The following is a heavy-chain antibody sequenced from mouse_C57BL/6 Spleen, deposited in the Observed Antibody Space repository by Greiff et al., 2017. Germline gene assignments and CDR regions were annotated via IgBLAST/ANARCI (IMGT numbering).Heavy chain of an antibody. Sequence: EVKLEESGGGLVQPGGSLSLSCAASGFTFTDYYMSWVRQPPGKALEWLGFIRNKANGYTTEYSASVKGRFTISRDNSQSILYLQMNALRAEDSATYYCARSYYDYDVYAMDYWGQGTSVTVSS. CDR1: GFTFTDYY. D-gene: IGHD2-4*01. CDR3: ARSYYDYDVYAMDY. J-gene: IGHJ4*01. CDR2: IRNKANGYTT. V-gene: IGHV7-3*01.